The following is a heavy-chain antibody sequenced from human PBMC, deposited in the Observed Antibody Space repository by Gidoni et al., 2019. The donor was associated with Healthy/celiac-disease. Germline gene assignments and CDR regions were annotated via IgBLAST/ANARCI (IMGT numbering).Heavy chain of an antibody. CDR1: VGSVSGYY. D-gene: IGHD2-2*01. J-gene: IGHJ5*02. Sequence: QVQLQQCGAGLLKPSETLSLTCAVYVGSVSGYYWSWLRQHPGKGLEWIWEINHSGSTNYTPSLTSRVTIAVDTSKIQCSPKLSSVTVADTAVYYCARDRYCSSTSCRKYNCFDPWGQGTLVTVSS. CDR3: ARDRYCSSTSCRKYNCFDP. V-gene: IGHV4-34*01. CDR2: INHSGST.